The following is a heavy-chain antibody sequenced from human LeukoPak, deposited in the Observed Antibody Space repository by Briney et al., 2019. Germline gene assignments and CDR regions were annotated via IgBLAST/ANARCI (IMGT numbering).Heavy chain of an antibody. CDR2: ISYDGSNK. CDR3: AKDLFAYCGGDCYFDY. V-gene: IGHV3-30*04. CDR1: GFTFSSYA. D-gene: IGHD2-21*02. Sequence: GGSLRLSCAASGFTFSSYAMHWVRQAPGKGLEWVAVISYDGSNKYYADSVKGRFTISRDNSKNTLYLQMNSLRAEDTAVYYCAKDLFAYCGGDCYFDYWGQGTLVTVSS. J-gene: IGHJ4*02.